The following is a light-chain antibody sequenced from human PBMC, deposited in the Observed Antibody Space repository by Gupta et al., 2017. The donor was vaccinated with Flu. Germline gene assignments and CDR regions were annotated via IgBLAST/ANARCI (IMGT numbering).Light chain of an antibody. J-gene: IGKJ5*01. CDR3: QKLNSYPVT. CDR1: QGISSY. Sequence: GDRVTSTCRASQGISSYLAWYQQKAGKAPKLLIYGASILQSGVPSRFSGSGSGIEFTLTISSLQPEDFATYYCQKLNSYPVTFGQGTRLE. CDR2: GAS. V-gene: IGKV1-9*01.